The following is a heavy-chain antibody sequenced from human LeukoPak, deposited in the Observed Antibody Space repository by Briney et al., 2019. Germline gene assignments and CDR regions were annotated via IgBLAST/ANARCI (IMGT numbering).Heavy chain of an antibody. CDR1: GFTFSSYG. D-gene: IGHD3-16*02. J-gene: IGHJ4*02. Sequence: PGRSLRLSCVASGFTFSSYGMHWVRQAPGKGLEWVAFISYDGSNENIADSVKGRFIISRDNSKNTLYLQMNSLRAEDTAVYYCAKGPAPRLGEFSYHALVDYWGQGTQVTVSS. CDR3: AKGPAPRLGEFSYHALVDY. CDR2: ISYDGSNE. V-gene: IGHV3-30*18.